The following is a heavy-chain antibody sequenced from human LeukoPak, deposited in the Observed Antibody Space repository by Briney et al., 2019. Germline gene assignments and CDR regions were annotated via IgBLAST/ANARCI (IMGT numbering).Heavy chain of an antibody. Sequence: GGYLRLSCAASGFTFSSYSMNWVRQAPGKGLEWVSSISSSSSYIYYADSVKGRFTISRDNAKNSLYLQMNSLRAEDTAVYYCARDSGRMATLYGKDAFDIWGQGTMVTVSS. D-gene: IGHD5-24*01. V-gene: IGHV3-21*01. J-gene: IGHJ3*02. CDR2: ISSSSSYI. CDR1: GFTFSSYS. CDR3: ARDSGRMATLYGKDAFDI.